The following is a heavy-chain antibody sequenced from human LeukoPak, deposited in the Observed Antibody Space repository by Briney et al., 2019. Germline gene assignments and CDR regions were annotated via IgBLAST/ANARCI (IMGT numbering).Heavy chain of an antibody. V-gene: IGHV1-3*01. CDR3: ARRQQWLVWGNFDY. CDR1: GYTFTSYA. D-gene: IGHD6-19*01. J-gene: IGHJ4*02. CDR2: INAGNGNT. Sequence: ASVKVSCKASGYTFTSYAMHWVRQAPGQRLEWMGWINAGNGNTKYSQKFQGRVTITRDTSASTAYMELSSLRSEDTAVYYCARRQQWLVWGNFDYWGQGTLVTVSS.